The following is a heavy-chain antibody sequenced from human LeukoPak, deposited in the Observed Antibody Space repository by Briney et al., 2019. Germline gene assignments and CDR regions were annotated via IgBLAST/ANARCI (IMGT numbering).Heavy chain of an antibody. V-gene: IGHV3-7*01. CDR1: GFSFSIYW. CDR3: ARSNSSSSYYYYYMDV. D-gene: IGHD6-6*01. J-gene: IGHJ6*03. Sequence: PGGSLRLSCAASGFSFSIYWMGWVRQTPGKGLEWVANIKNDGSVEEYADSVKGRFTISRDNAKNSLYLQMNSLRAEDTAVYYCARSNSSSSYYYYYMDVWGKGTTVTVSS. CDR2: IKNDGSVE.